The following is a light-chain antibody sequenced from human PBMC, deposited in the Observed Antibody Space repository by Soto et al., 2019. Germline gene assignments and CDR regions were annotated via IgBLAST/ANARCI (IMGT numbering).Light chain of an antibody. CDR3: HQFGSSPPAFT. V-gene: IGKV3-20*01. J-gene: IGKJ2*01. CDR2: GAS. Sequence: ESMLTQSPGTLSFSPGERATLSCRASQSFSTRYLAWYQQKPGQAPRLLIYGASIRATGIPDRFSGSGSGTDFTLTISRLEPEDFAVYYCHQFGSSPPAFTFGQGTKLEI. CDR1: QSFSTRY.